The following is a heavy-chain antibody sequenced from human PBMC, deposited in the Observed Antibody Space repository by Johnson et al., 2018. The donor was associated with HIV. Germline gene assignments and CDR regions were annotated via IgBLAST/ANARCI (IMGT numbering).Heavy chain of an antibody. CDR2: IKSKTDGGTK. V-gene: IGHV3-15*01. D-gene: IGHD3-10*01. CDR3: TTGISWFGAITFDI. CDR1: GFIFSNAG. J-gene: IGHJ3*02. Sequence: MQLVESGGGLVKPGVSLRLSCVASGFIFSNAGMSWVRQAPGKGLEWVGRIKSKTDGGTKDSAAPVKGRFTISRDDSKNTLYLQMNSLKTEDTAVYYCTTGISWFGAITFDIWGQGTMVTVSS.